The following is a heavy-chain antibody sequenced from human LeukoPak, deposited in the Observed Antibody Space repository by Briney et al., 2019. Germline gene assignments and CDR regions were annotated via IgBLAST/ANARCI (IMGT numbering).Heavy chain of an antibody. D-gene: IGHD5-12*01. CDR2: IYYSGST. Sequence: SETLSLTCSVSGGSISTYYWSWIRQHPGKGLEWIGYIYYSGSTYYNPSLKSRVTISVDTSKNQFSLKLSSVTAADTAVYYCARDGIVARTGIDYWGQGTLVTVSS. CDR1: GGSISTYY. J-gene: IGHJ4*02. V-gene: IGHV4-59*06. CDR3: ARDGIVARTGIDY.